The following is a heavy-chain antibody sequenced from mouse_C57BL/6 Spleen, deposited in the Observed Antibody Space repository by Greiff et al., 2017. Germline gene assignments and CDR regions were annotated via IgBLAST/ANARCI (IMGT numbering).Heavy chain of an antibody. Sequence: QVQLKESGAELARPGASVKMSCKASGYTFTSYTMHWVKQRPGQGLEWIGYINPSSGYTKYNQKFKDKATLTADKSSSTAYMQLSSLTSEDSAVYYCARSSDYDDYAMDYWGQGTSVTVSS. V-gene: IGHV1-4*01. J-gene: IGHJ4*01. CDR2: INPSSGYT. CDR3: ARSSDYDDYAMDY. CDR1: GYTFTSYT. D-gene: IGHD2-4*01.